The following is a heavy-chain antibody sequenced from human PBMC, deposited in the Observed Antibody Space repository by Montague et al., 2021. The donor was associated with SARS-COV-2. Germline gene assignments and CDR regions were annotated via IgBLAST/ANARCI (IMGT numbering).Heavy chain of an antibody. V-gene: IGHV4-59*08. Sequence: SETLSLTCTVSGGSISSYYWSWIRQPPGKGLEWIGYIYDSGSTNYKSSLKSRVTISVGTSKNQFSLKLNSVTAADTAVYYCARHRRSRYGNFDYWGQGTLVTVSS. CDR2: IYDSGST. CDR3: ARHRRSRYGNFDY. J-gene: IGHJ4*02. D-gene: IGHD1-1*01. CDR1: GGSISSYY.